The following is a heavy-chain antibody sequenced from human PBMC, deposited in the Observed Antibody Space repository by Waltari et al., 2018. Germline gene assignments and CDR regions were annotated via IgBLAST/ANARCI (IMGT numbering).Heavy chain of an antibody. V-gene: IGHV4-4*02. D-gene: IGHD2-15*01. Sequence: QLQQSGPGLVKPSESLSLTCLVSGDSMSSTDCWSWVRQAPGKGLEWIGQIRGDGRTNYTPSLESRVTVSMDTSNNQFSLKVSSATAADTAVYYCARDRGRGLYLDSWGQGTLVTVSP. CDR2: IRGDGRT. CDR1: GDSMSSTDC. J-gene: IGHJ4*02. CDR3: ARDRGRGLYLDS.